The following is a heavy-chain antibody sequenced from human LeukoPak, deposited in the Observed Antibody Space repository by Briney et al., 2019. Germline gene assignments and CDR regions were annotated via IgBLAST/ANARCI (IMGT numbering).Heavy chain of an antibody. CDR2: IYHSGNT. Sequence: SETLSLTCSVSGYSISSGYYWGWIRQPPGKGLEWIGSIYHSGNTDYNPSLKSRVTISRDTSKNQFSLRLTSVTAADTAVYSCATMTTVTMYSYYFDSWGQGTLVTVSS. CDR1: GYSISSGYY. D-gene: IGHD4-11*01. CDR3: ATMTTVTMYSYYFDS. J-gene: IGHJ4*02. V-gene: IGHV4-38-2*02.